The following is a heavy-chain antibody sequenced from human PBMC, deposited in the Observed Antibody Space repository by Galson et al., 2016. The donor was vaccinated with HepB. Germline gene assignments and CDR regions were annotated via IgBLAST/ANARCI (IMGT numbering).Heavy chain of an antibody. Sequence: SLRLSCAASTFMFSSYTMHWVRQAPGKGLEYVSAISSDGGSTYYIDSVKGRFTISRGNSKNSLYLQMTSLRTEDTAVYYCVSRGAQWLVTADSWGQGTLVVVSS. D-gene: IGHD5-12*01. V-gene: IGHV3-64D*06. CDR2: ISSDGGST. J-gene: IGHJ4*02. CDR3: VSRGAQWLVTADS. CDR1: TFMFSSYT.